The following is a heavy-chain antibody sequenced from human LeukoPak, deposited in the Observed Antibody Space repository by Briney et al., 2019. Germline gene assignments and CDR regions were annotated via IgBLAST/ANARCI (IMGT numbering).Heavy chain of an antibody. Sequence: ASVKVSCKASGYTFTSYGISWVRQAPGQGLEWMGWISAYNGNTNYAQKLQGRVTMTIDTSTSTAYMELSSLRSEDTAVYYCARDRNGQQLGNWFDPWGQGTLVTVSS. CDR3: ARDRNGQQLGNWFDP. CDR1: GYTFTSYG. V-gene: IGHV1-18*01. J-gene: IGHJ5*02. CDR2: ISAYNGNT. D-gene: IGHD6-13*01.